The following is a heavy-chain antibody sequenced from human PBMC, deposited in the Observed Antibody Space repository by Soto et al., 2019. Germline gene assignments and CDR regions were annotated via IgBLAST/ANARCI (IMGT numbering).Heavy chain of an antibody. CDR1: GYTFTSYY. Sequence: ASVKVSCKASGYTFTSYYMHWVRQAPGQGLEWMGIINPSGGSTSYAQKFQGRVTMTRDTSTSTVYMELSSLRSEDTAVYYCASWHTAMVTDYYYYYGMDVWGQGTTVTVSS. CDR3: ASWHTAMVTDYYYYYGMDV. V-gene: IGHV1-46*01. J-gene: IGHJ6*02. D-gene: IGHD5-18*01. CDR2: INPSGGST.